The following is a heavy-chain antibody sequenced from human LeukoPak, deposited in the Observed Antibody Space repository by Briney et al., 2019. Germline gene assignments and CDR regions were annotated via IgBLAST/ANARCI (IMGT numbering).Heavy chain of an antibody. D-gene: IGHD1-26*01. V-gene: IGHV4-38-2*02. CDR2: IYHSGST. Sequence: SETLSLTCTVSGYSISSGYYWGWIRQPPGKGLEWIGSIYHSGSTYYNPSLKSRVTISVDTSKNQFSLKLSSVTAADTAVYYCAKYSGSYFDAFDIWGQGTMVTVSS. CDR1: GYSISSGYY. CDR3: AKYSGSYFDAFDI. J-gene: IGHJ3*02.